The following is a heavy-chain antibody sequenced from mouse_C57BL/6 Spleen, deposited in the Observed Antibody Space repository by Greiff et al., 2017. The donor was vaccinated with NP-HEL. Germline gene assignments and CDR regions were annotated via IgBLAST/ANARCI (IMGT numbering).Heavy chain of an antibody. CDR1: GYTFTSYW. V-gene: IGHV1-74*01. Sequence: QVQLQQPGAELVKPGASVKVSCKASGYTFTSYWMHWVKQRPGQGLEWIGRIHPSDSDTNYNQKFKGKATLTVDKSSSTAYMQLSSLTSEDSAVYYCAIPSLYDDDASKGFANWGQGTLVTVSA. CDR2: IHPSDSDT. D-gene: IGHD2-4*01. J-gene: IGHJ3*01. CDR3: AIPSLYDDDASKGFAN.